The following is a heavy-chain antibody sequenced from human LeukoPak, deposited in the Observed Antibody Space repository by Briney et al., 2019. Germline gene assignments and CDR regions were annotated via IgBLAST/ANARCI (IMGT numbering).Heavy chain of an antibody. Sequence: GGSLRLSCAASGFTFSSYAMSWVRQAPGKGLEWVSAISGGGDNIYYADSVKSRFTASRDNSKNTLYLQMNSLRAEDTAVYYCAKGRYSSGWYYDYWGQGTLVTVSS. CDR1: GFTFSSYA. V-gene: IGHV3-23*01. CDR2: ISGGGDNI. CDR3: AKGRYSSGWYYDY. D-gene: IGHD6-19*01. J-gene: IGHJ4*02.